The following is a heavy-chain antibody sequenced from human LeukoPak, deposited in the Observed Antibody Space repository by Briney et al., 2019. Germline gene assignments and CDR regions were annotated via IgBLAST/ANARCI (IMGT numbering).Heavy chain of an antibody. V-gene: IGHV3-11*04. CDR1: GFTFSDYY. Sequence: PGGSLRLSCAASGFTFSDYYMSWIRQAPGKGLEWVSYISSSGSTIYYADSVKGRFTISRDNAKNSLYLQMNSLRAEDTAVYYCARLVLRYFDWLLETPMSYFDYWGQGTLVTVSS. J-gene: IGHJ4*02. D-gene: IGHD3-9*01. CDR2: ISSSGSTI. CDR3: ARLVLRYFDWLLETPMSYFDY.